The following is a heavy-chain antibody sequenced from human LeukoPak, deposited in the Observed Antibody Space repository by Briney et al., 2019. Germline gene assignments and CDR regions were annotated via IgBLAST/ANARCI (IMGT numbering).Heavy chain of an antibody. CDR1: GGTFSSYT. V-gene: IGHV1-2*02. CDR3: ARDHSDYYFDY. Sequence: ASVKVSCKASGGTFSSYTISWVRQAPGQGLEWMGWINPNSGGTNYAQKFQGRVTMTRDTSISTAYMELSRLRSDDTAVYYCARDHSDYYFDYWGQGTLVTVSS. J-gene: IGHJ4*02. CDR2: INPNSGGT. D-gene: IGHD1-26*01.